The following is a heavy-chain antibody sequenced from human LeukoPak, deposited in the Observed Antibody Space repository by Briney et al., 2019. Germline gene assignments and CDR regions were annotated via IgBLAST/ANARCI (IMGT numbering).Heavy chain of an antibody. Sequence: GGSLRLSCAASGFTFSRYWMHWVRQGPGKGLVWVSRINSDGSSTNYADSVKGRFTISRDNAKNTLYLQMNSLRAEDTAVYYCAREYSTGFDPWGQGTLVTVSS. CDR2: INSDGSST. V-gene: IGHV3-74*01. D-gene: IGHD2-15*01. CDR3: AREYSTGFDP. J-gene: IGHJ5*02. CDR1: GFTFSRYW.